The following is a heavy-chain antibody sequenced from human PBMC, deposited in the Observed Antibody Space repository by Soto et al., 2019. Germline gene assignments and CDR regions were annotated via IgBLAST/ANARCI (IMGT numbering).Heavy chain of an antibody. J-gene: IGHJ4*02. CDR2: IYHSGAT. D-gene: IGHD1-1*01. V-gene: IGHV4-4*02. Sequence: QVQLQESGPGLVKPSGTLSLSCAVSGDSITSSNWWSWVRQAPGKGLEWIGEIYHSGATTYNPSLKSRATISVDPSNNHFSLKLTSVTAADTAVYFCARALGTGTDYWGRGTLVTVAS. CDR3: ARALGTGTDY. CDR1: GDSITSSNW.